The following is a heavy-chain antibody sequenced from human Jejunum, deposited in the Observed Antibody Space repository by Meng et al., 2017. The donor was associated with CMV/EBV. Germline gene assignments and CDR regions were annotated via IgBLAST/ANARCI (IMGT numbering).Heavy chain of an antibody. J-gene: IGHJ5*02. CDR3: ARGQRSYSGSYPEWFDP. CDR2: IYYSGST. V-gene: IGHV4-30-4*01. D-gene: IGHD1-26*01. Sequence: QVPLPGSGPGLVKPSQTLSLTCTVSGGSISSGDYYWSWIRQPPGKGLEWIGCIYYSGSTYYNPSLKGRVTISVDTSKNQFSLNLSSVTAADTAVYYCARGQRSYSGSYPEWFDPWGQGTLVTVSS. CDR1: GGSISSGDYY.